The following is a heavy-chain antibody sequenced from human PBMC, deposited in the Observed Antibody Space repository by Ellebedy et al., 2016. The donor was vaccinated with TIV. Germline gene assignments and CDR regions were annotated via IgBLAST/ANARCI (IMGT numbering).Heavy chain of an antibody. CDR3: ARDAWDTAMSHFDY. V-gene: IGHV1-18*01. CDR2: ISAYNGNT. Sequence: AASVKVPCKASGYTFTSYGISWVRQAPGQGLEWMGWISAYNGNTNYAQKLQGRVTMTTDTSTSTAYMELRSLRSDDTAVYYCARDAWDTAMSHFDYWGQGTLVTVSS. CDR1: GYTFTSYG. J-gene: IGHJ4*02. D-gene: IGHD5-18*01.